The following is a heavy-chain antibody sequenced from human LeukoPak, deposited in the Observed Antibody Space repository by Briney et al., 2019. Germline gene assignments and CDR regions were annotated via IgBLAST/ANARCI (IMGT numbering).Heavy chain of an antibody. CDR2: ISSGDTTI. CDR3: GTWTTVASYFDY. V-gene: IGHV3-48*03. D-gene: IGHD4-17*01. J-gene: IGHJ4*02. CDR1: GFTFSSYE. Sequence: PGGSLRLSCAASGFTFSSYEMNWVRQAPGKGLEWVSYISSGDTTIKYADSVKGRFTISRDNAKNSLYLQMNSLRAEDTAVYYCGTWTTVASYFDYWGQGTLVTVSS.